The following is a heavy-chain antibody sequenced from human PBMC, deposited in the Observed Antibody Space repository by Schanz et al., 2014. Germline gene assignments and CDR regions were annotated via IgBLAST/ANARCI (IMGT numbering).Heavy chain of an antibody. CDR1: GGSIRTYF. J-gene: IGHJ5*02. D-gene: IGHD6-19*01. Sequence: QVQLQESGPGLVKPSETLSLTCSVSGGSIRTYFWAWIRQPPGKGLEWIGFIYYSGSTNYNPSLKGRVTISLDMSKNHFALTLNLGTAADTGVYYCARQYSGWSRFDPWGQGIRVTVSS. V-gene: IGHV4-59*08. CDR3: ARQYSGWSRFDP. CDR2: IYYSGST.